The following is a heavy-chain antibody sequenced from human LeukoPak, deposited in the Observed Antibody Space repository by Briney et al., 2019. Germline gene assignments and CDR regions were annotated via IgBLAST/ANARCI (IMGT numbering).Heavy chain of an antibody. CDR3: ARVTGYMIEDYFDY. D-gene: IGHD3-22*01. J-gene: IGHJ4*02. V-gene: IGHV4-59*01. CDR2: TYYSGST. CDR1: GGSISSNY. Sequence: SETLSLTCTVSGGSISSNYWSWIRQPPGKGLDWIGYTYYSGSTNYNPSLKSRVTISVDTSKNQFSLKLRSVTAADTAVYYCARVTGYMIEDYFDYWGQGTLVTVSS.